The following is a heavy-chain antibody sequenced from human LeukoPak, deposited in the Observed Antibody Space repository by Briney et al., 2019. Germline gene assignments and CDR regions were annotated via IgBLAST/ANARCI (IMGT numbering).Heavy chain of an antibody. J-gene: IGHJ4*02. V-gene: IGHV4-59*12. Sequence: SETLSLTCTVSGDSISNYYWNWIRQPPGKGLELIGYISNSGSTNYNPSLMSRVTISVDTSKNQFSLKLSSVTAADTAVYYCAAGVVVAVWGQGTLVTVSS. CDR1: GDSISNYY. CDR2: ISNSGST. CDR3: AAGVVVAV. D-gene: IGHD2-15*01.